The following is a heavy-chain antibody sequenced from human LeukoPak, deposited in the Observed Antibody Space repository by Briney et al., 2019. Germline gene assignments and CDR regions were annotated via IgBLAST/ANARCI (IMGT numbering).Heavy chain of an antibody. D-gene: IGHD5-18*01. CDR1: GGSISSSSYY. V-gene: IGHV4-39*01. CDR2: IYYSGNT. Sequence: SETLSLTCTVSGGSISSSSYYWGWLRQPPGKGLEWIGSIYYSGNTYYNPSLKSRVTISVDTSKDQFSLKLSSVTAADTAVYYCARLRGYSFGVSDYWGQGTLATVSS. J-gene: IGHJ4*02. CDR3: ARLRGYSFGVSDY.